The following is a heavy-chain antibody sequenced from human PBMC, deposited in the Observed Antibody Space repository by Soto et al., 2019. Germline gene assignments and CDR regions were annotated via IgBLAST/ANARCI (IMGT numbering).Heavy chain of an antibody. CDR1: GFIPSSYA. J-gene: IGHJ4*02. V-gene: IGHV3-23*01. Sequence: GGSLRLSCVVSGFIPSSYAMSWVRQAPGKGLEWVSGISGSGGATSYADSVKGRFTISRDDSKNTLYLQMNSLSAEDTAIYYCAKDAIMVSSSFNYFDFWGQGALVTVSS. D-gene: IGHD6-13*01. CDR2: ISGSGGAT. CDR3: AKDAIMVSSSFNYFDF.